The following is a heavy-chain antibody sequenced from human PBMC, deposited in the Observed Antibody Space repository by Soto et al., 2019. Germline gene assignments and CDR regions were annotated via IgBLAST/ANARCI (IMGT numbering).Heavy chain of an antibody. D-gene: IGHD3-9*01. V-gene: IGHV4-30-4*07. Sequence: SEPLSLTCTVSGGSISSGGYSWSWIRQPPGKGLDWIGYFYYNGRTYNNPSLKSRVTMSIDTSKNEISLKLSSVTAADTAVYYCARGKEAMNILSDWGQGTLVTVSS. CDR3: ARGKEAMNILSD. CDR1: GGSISSGGYS. J-gene: IGHJ4*02. CDR2: FYYNGRT.